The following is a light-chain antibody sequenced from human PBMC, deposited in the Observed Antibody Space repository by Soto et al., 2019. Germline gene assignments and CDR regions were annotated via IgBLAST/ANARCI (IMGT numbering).Light chain of an antibody. CDR2: SNN. V-gene: IGLV1-44*01. CDR1: SSNIGSNT. Sequence: VLTQPPSASGTPGQRVTISCSGSSSNIGSNTVSWYRHLPGTAPKLLIYSNNQRPSGVPDRFSGSKSGTSASLAISGLQSEDEADYYCAAWDDTLNGLYVFGTGTKVTVL. J-gene: IGLJ1*01. CDR3: AAWDDTLNGLYV.